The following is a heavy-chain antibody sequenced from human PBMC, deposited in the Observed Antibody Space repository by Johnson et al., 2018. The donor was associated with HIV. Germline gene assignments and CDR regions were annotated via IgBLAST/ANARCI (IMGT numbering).Heavy chain of an antibody. D-gene: IGHD6-6*01. Sequence: QVQLVESGGGVVQPGRSLRLSCAASRFTFSSYAIHWVRQAPGKGLAWVAVILYDGNNKYYADSVKGRFTISRDNSKSTLYLQMNSLRVEDTAVYYCARDRAPVYSSSSTPFDALDIWGQGTVVSVSS. J-gene: IGHJ3*02. CDR2: ILYDGNNK. V-gene: IGHV3-30-3*01. CDR3: ARDRAPVYSSSSTPFDALDI. CDR1: RFTFSSYA.